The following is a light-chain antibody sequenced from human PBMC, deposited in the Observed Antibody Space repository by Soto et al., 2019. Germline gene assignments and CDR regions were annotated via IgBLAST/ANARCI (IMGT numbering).Light chain of an antibody. V-gene: IGKV3-11*01. CDR1: QSVSSN. Sequence: TQSPATLSLSPGERATLSCRASQSVSSNLAWYKQKPGQAPRLLSYGASNRATGIPDRFSGSGSGTDFTLTISSLEPEDSEVYYCQQRHMWPITFGQGTRLEIK. CDR3: QQRHMWPIT. CDR2: GAS. J-gene: IGKJ5*01.